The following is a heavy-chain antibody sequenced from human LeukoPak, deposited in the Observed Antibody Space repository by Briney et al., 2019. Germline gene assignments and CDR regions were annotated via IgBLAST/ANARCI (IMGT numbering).Heavy chain of an antibody. J-gene: IGHJ4*02. CDR2: IRYEGSNK. V-gene: IGHV3-30*02. CDR1: GFIFSGYG. CDR3: AKESDVAAAGIDY. Sequence: GGSLRLSCAASGFIFSGYGMHWVRQAPGKGLQWVKFIRYEGSNKYYADSVKGRFTISRDNSKNTLYLQMNSLRVEDTAVYYCAKESDVAAAGIDYWGQGTLVTVSS. D-gene: IGHD6-13*01.